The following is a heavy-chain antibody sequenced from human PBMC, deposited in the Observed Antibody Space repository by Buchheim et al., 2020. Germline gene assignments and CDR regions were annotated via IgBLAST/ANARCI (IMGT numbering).Heavy chain of an antibody. D-gene: IGHD2-8*02. J-gene: IGHJ5*02. Sequence: EVQLLESGGGLVQPGGSLRLSCAASGFTFSSYAMSWVRQAPGKGLEWVSATSGSGGSTYYADSVKGRFTISRDNAKNTLYLQMNSLRAEDTAVYYCAKDPAVSIVLGGWFDPWGQGTL. CDR2: TSGSGGST. CDR1: GFTFSSYA. CDR3: AKDPAVSIVLGGWFDP. V-gene: IGHV3-23*01.